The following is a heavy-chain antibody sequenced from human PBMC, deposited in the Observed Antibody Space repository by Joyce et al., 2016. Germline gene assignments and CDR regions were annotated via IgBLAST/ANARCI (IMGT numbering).Heavy chain of an antibody. Sequence: EVQLVESGGGLVQPGGSLKLSCAVSGFTLSGSSVHWVRQASGKGLEGVDRMRSKANGCATAYAASGKGRSSISREDSTNTAYLQMNSLKTEDTAVYYCSNYDLWSGYSPSRDVWGQGSTVTVSS. V-gene: IGHV3-73*02. CDR1: GFTLSGSS. J-gene: IGHJ6*02. CDR2: MRSKANGCAT. D-gene: IGHD3-3*01. CDR3: SNYDLWSGYSPSRDV.